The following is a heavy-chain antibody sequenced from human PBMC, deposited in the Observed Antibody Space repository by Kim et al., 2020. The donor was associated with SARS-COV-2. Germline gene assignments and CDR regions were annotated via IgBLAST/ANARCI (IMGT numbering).Heavy chain of an antibody. D-gene: IGHD2-2*01. CDR1: GYTLTELS. V-gene: IGHV1-24*01. Sequence: ASVKVSCKVSGYTLTELSMHWVRQAPGKGLEWMGGFDPEDGETIYAQKFQGRVTMTEDTSTDTAYMELSSLRSEDTAVYYCATDRVRYCSSTSCYGNNWFDPWGQGTLVTVSS. CDR3: ATDRVRYCSSTSCYGNNWFDP. J-gene: IGHJ5*02. CDR2: FDPEDGET.